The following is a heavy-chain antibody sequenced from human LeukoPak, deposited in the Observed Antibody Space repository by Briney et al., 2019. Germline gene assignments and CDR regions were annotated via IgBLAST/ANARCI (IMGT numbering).Heavy chain of an antibody. V-gene: IGHV4-59*05. CDR1: GGSISSYY. Sequence: SETLSLTCTVSGGSISSYYWSWIRQPPGKGLEWIGSIYYSGSTYYNPSLKSRVTISVDTSKNQFSLKLSSVTAADTAVYYCASRRAAVAAPLDYWGQGTLVTVSS. D-gene: IGHD6-19*01. J-gene: IGHJ4*02. CDR2: IYYSGST. CDR3: ASRRAAVAAPLDY.